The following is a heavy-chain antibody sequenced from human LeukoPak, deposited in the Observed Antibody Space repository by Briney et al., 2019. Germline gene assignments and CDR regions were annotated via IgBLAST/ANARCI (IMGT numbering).Heavy chain of an antibody. CDR2: NDSSESS. CDR1: GCSISSTNSY. D-gene: IGHD1-26*01. V-gene: IGHV4-39*07. Sequence: SETLSLTCTVSGCSISSTNSYWVWIPQSPRTGLEGIGNNDSSESSYFNPSLKTRVPISIDTSENQCSLKLTSVTAAATAVYYCPRKREGPTTGIDYWGQGTLVTVS. J-gene: IGHJ4*02. CDR3: PRKREGPTTGIDY.